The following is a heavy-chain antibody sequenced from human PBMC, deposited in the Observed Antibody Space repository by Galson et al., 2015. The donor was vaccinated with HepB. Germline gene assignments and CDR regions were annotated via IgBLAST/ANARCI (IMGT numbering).Heavy chain of an antibody. V-gene: IGHV3-33*01. CDR3: ARLGGNSLDY. Sequence: SLRLSCAASGFTFSSNGMTWVRQAPGKGLEWVALIWYDGSKKYYVDSVKGRFTISRDNSKNTLYLEMNSLRAEDTAVYYCARLGGNSLDYWGQGTLVPVSS. CDR2: IWYDGSKK. D-gene: IGHD4-23*01. CDR1: GFTFSSNG. J-gene: IGHJ4*02.